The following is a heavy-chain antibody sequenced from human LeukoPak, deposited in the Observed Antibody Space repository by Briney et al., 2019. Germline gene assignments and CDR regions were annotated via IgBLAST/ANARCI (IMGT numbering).Heavy chain of an antibody. V-gene: IGHV4-4*07. CDR1: GGSISSYY. CDR2: IYTSGST. J-gene: IGHJ3*02. D-gene: IGHD7-27*01. Sequence: SETLSLTCTLSGGSISSYYWSWIRQPAGKGLEWIGRIYTSGSTNYNPSLKSRVTMSVDTSKNQFSLKLSSVTAADTAVYYCAREREGLTGPICAFDIWGQGTMVTVSS. CDR3: AREREGLTGPICAFDI.